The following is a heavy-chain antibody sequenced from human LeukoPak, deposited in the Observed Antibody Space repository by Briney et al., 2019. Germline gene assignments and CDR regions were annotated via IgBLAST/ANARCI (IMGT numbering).Heavy chain of an antibody. CDR2: IRYDGSNK. CDR1: GLTFSSYG. D-gene: IGHD6-13*01. CDR3: AKDWSYSSSWYGY. J-gene: IGHJ4*02. V-gene: IGHV3-30*02. Sequence: GGSLRLSCAASGLTFSSYGMHWVRQAPGKGLEWVAFIRYDGSNKYYADSVKGRFTISRDNSKNTLYLQMNSLRAKDTAVYYCAKDWSYSSSWYGYWGQGTLVTVSS.